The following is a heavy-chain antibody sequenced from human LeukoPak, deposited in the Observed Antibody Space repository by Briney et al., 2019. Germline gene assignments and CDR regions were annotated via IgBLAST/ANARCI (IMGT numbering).Heavy chain of an antibody. Sequence: GGSLRLSCAASGFTFSNTWMNWVRQAPGKGLEWVALISYDGSNKYYADSVKGRITISRDNSKNTLYLQMNSLRAEDTAVYYCAKRHTGYDYFDYWGQGTLVTVSS. D-gene: IGHD5-12*01. CDR2: ISYDGSNK. J-gene: IGHJ4*02. V-gene: IGHV3-30*18. CDR1: GFTFSNTW. CDR3: AKRHTGYDYFDY.